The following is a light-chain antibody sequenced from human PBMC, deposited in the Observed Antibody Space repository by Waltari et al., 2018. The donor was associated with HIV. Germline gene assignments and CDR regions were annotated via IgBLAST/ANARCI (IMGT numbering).Light chain of an antibody. J-gene: IGKJ3*01. CDR3: QQYNSYPLT. CDR2: KAS. V-gene: IGKV1-5*03. Sequence: DIQMTQFPSTLSASVGDRVTITCRASQSISSSLAWYQQKPGKAPKLLIYKASSLESGVPARFSGSGSGTELTLTISSLQPDDFATYYCQQYNSYPLTFGPGTKVDIK. CDR1: QSISSS.